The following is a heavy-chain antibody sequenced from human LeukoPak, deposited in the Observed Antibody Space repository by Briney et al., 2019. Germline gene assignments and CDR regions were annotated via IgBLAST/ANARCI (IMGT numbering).Heavy chain of an antibody. CDR1: GYTFTSYG. Sequence: ASVKVSCKASGYTFTSYGISWVRQAPGQGLEWMGWISAYNGNTNYAQKLQGRVTMTTDTSTSTAYMELRSLRSDDTAVYYCARDLKTTVTPYYYYYGTNVWGQGTTVTVSS. D-gene: IGHD4-11*01. CDR2: ISAYNGNT. J-gene: IGHJ6*02. V-gene: IGHV1-18*01. CDR3: ARDLKTTVTPYYYYYGTNV.